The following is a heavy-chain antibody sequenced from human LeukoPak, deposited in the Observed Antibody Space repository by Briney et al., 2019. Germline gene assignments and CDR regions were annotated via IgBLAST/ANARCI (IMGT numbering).Heavy chain of an antibody. CDR1: GFTFDDYA. CDR3: AKEGSGWSPSG. D-gene: IGHD6-19*01. J-gene: IGHJ4*02. CDR2: ISWNSGSI. Sequence: GGSLRLSCAASGFTFDDYAMHWVRQAPGKGLEWVSGISWNSGSIGYADSVKGRFTISRDNAKNSLYLQMNSLGAEDTALYYCAKEGSGWSPSGWGQGTLVTVSS. V-gene: IGHV3-9*01.